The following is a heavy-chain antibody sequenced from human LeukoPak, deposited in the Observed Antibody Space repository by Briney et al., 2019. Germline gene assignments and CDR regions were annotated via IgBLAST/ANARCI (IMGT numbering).Heavy chain of an antibody. D-gene: IGHD4-23*01. V-gene: IGHV3-9*03. CDR3: AKDASPYGGKGQSYYFDY. J-gene: IGHJ4*02. CDR1: GFTFSSYA. CDR2: ISWNSGSI. Sequence: GGSLRLSCAASGFTFSSYAMHWVQQAPGKGLEWVSGISWNSGSIGYADSVKGRFTISRDNAKNSLYLQMNSLRAEDMALYYCAKDASPYGGKGQSYYFDYWGQGTLVTVSS.